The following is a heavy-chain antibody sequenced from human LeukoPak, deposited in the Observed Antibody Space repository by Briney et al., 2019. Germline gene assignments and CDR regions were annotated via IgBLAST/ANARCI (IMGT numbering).Heavy chain of an antibody. J-gene: IGHJ4*02. CDR2: INSDGSST. V-gene: IGHV3-74*01. CDR3: ARGTYYVDY. CDR1: ESTFSSYG. Sequence: PGGSLRLSCAASESTFSSYGMHWVRQAPGKGLVWVSGINSDGSSTSYADSVKGRFTISRDNAKNTLYLQMNSLRAEDTAVYYCARGTYYVDYWGQGTLVTVSS.